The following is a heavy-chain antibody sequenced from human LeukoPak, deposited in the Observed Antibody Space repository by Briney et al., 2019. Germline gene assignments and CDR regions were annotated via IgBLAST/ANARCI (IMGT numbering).Heavy chain of an antibody. CDR2: ISAYNGNT. CDR1: GYTFTSYG. J-gene: IGHJ4*02. D-gene: IGHD3-10*01. Sequence: GASVKVSCKASGYTFTSYGISWVRQAPGQGLEWMGWISAYNGNTNYAQKLQGRVTMTTDTSTSTAYMELRSLRSDDTAVYYCARDQYYYGSGSFSEDYWGQGTLVTVSS. CDR3: ARDQYYYGSGSFSEDY. V-gene: IGHV1-18*01.